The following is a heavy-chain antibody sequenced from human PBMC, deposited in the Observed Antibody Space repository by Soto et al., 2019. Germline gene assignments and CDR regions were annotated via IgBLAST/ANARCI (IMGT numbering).Heavy chain of an antibody. V-gene: IGHV3-23*01. Sequence: EVQLLESGGGLVQPGGSLRLSCAASGITISNYPMSWVRQAPGKGLDWVSGNRGSGESTYYAESAKRRFTISKDISGNSLSLPLDTLGVEDTAVYFCVKDDGSYPSTAPNWGQGALVTVSS. CDR1: GITISNYP. CDR3: VKDDGSYPSTAPN. CDR2: NRGSGEST. D-gene: IGHD3-16*02. J-gene: IGHJ4*02.